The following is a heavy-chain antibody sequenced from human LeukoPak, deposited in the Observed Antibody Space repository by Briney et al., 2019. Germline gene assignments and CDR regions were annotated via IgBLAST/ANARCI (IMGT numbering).Heavy chain of an antibody. J-gene: IGHJ4*02. CDR3: ARLPGIVATIERYFDY. Sequence: ASVKVSCKASGYTFTSYYMHWVRQAPGQGLEWMGIINPSGGSTSYAQKFQGRVTMTRDMSTSTVYMELSSLRSEDTAVYYCARLPGIVATIERYFDYWGQGTLVTVSS. V-gene: IGHV1-46*01. CDR1: GYTFTSYY. D-gene: IGHD5-12*01. CDR2: INPSGGST.